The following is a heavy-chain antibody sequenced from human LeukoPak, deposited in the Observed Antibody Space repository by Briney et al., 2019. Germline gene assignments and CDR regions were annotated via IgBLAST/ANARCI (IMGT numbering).Heavy chain of an antibody. CDR2: INHSGST. D-gene: IGHD3-22*01. V-gene: IGHV4-34*01. J-gene: IGHJ4*02. CDR1: GGSFSGYY. CDR3: AGSGYYYL. Sequence: SETLSLTCAVYGGSFSGYYWSWIRQPPGKGLEWIGEINHSGSTNYNPSLKSRVTISVDTSKNQFSLKLSSVTAADTAVYYCAGSGYYYLWGQGALVTVSS.